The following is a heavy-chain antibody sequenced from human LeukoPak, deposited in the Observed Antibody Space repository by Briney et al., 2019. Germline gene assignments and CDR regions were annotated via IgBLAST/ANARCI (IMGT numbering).Heavy chain of an antibody. D-gene: IGHD3-22*01. CDR1: GFTFSGSA. Sequence: GGSLRLSCAASGFTFSGSAMHWVRQASGKGLEWVGRIRSEANSYATAYAASVKGRFTISRDDSKNTAYLQMNSLKTEDTAVYYCTRGPVYYYDSSGYYDDYWGQGTLVTVSS. J-gene: IGHJ4*02. CDR2: IRSEANSYAT. CDR3: TRGPVYYYDSSGYYDDY. V-gene: IGHV3-73*01.